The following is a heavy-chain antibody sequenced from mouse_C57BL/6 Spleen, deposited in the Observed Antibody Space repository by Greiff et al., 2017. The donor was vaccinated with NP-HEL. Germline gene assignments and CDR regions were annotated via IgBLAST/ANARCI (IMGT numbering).Heavy chain of an antibody. CDR3: AKILAY. CDR2: IYPGDGDT. V-gene: IGHV1-82*01. Sequence: VQVVESGPELVKPGASVKISCKASGYAFSSSWMNWVKQRPGKGLEWIGRIYPGDGDTNYNGKFKGKATLTADKSSSTAYMQLSSLTSEDSAVYFCAKILAYWGQGTLVTVSA. CDR1: GYAFSSSW. D-gene: IGHD1-1*01. J-gene: IGHJ3*01.